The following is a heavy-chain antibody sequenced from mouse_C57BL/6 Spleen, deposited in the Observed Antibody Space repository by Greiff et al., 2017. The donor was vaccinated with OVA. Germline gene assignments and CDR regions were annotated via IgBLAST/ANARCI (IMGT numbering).Heavy chain of an antibody. V-gene: IGHV1-80*01. J-gene: IGHJ4*01. Sequence: VQLVESGAELVKPGASVKISCKASGYAFSSYWMNWVKQRPGKGLEWIGQIYPGDGDTNYNGKFKGKATLTADKSSSTAYMQLSSLTSEDSAVYFCARSGDLRAMDYWGQGTSVTVSS. CDR3: ARSGDLRAMDY. CDR2: IYPGDGDT. D-gene: IGHD3-1*01. CDR1: GYAFSSYW.